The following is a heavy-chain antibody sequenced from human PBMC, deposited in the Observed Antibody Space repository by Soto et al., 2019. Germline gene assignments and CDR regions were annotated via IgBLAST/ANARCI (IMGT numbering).Heavy chain of an antibody. V-gene: IGHV3-48*02. CDR2: ITSDSSTR. CDR1: EFTFSSFG. D-gene: IGHD3-10*01. Sequence: GGSLRLSCAVSEFTFSSFGMNWVRQAPGKGLEWISYITSDSSTRHYADFVKGRFTISRDNAKNSLYLQMNSLRDEDTAVYFCARDPDGIIDFDYWGQGTQVTVSS. CDR3: ARDPDGIIDFDY. J-gene: IGHJ4*02.